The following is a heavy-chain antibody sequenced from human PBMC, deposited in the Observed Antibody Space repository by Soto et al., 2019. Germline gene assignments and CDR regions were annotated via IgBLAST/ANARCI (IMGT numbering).Heavy chain of an antibody. J-gene: IGHJ6*02. CDR2: TSAYNGNA. CDR1: GYTFPSYG. V-gene: IGHV1-18*01. Sequence: QVQLVQSGAEVKKPGASVKVSCKASGYTFPSYGLSWVRQAPGQGLEWMGWTSAYNGNANYAQRFQGRVTMTTDTSPSTAYKELRRLRSEGTAVYYCARDRGAYGMEVWGQGTTVTVSS. CDR3: ARDRGAYGMEV.